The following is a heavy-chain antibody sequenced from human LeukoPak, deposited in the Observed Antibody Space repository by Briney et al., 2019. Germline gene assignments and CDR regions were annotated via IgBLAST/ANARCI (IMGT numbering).Heavy chain of an antibody. V-gene: IGHV4-34*01. Sequence: SETLCLTCAVSGGSFSGYYWSWIRQPPGKGLEWIGEINHSGSTNYNPSVKSRVTITVDTSKNQFSLKLSSVTAADTAVYYCARHGSGYYSPDYWGQGTLVTVSS. J-gene: IGHJ4*02. CDR1: GGSFSGYY. CDR3: ARHGSGYYSPDY. CDR2: INHSGST. D-gene: IGHD3-22*01.